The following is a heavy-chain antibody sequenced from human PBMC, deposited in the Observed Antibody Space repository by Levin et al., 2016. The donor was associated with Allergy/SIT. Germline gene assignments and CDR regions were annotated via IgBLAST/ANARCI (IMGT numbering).Heavy chain of an antibody. J-gene: IGHJ4*02. CDR2: IYSSGST. CDR1: GESFNNDY. V-gene: IGHV4-34*09. Sequence: SETLSLTCAVFGESFNNDYWNWIRQPPGKGLEWIGYIYSSGSTSYNPSLESRATISVDRSKNQFSLKVTSVTAADTAVYYCAREDGYYFDYWGQGTLVTVSS. CDR3: AREDGYYFDY.